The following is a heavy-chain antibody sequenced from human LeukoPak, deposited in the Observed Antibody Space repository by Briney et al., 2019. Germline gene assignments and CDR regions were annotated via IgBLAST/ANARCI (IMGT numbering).Heavy chain of an antibody. CDR2: ISAYNGNT. CDR3: ARDRGVLLWFGELRGYDY. D-gene: IGHD3-10*01. Sequence: SVKVSCKASGYTFTSYGISWVRQAPGQGLEWMGWISAYNGNTNYAQKLQGRVTMTTDTSTSTAYMELRSLRSDDTAVYYCARDRGVLLWFGELRGYDYWGQGTLVTVSS. V-gene: IGHV1-18*01. CDR1: GYTFTSYG. J-gene: IGHJ4*02.